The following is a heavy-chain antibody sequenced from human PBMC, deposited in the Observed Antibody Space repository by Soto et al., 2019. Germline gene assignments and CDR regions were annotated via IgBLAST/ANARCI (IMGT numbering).Heavy chain of an antibody. Sequence: GGSLRLSCAASGFTFSSYWMSWVRQAPGKGLEWVANIRQDGSEKNYVDSVKGRFTISRDNARNSLYLQMNSLRAEDTAVYYCARIYGSGSYFQYHFDYWGQGTLVTVSS. CDR1: GFTFSSYW. CDR3: ARIYGSGSYFQYHFDY. J-gene: IGHJ4*02. V-gene: IGHV3-7*03. D-gene: IGHD3-10*01. CDR2: IRQDGSEK.